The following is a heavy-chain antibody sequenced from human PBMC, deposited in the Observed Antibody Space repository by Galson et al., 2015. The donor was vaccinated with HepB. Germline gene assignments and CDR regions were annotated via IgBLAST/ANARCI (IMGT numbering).Heavy chain of an antibody. CDR1: GFTFSKYW. CDR3: ARAPVDLDDSLSGFDY. V-gene: IGHV3-7*03. D-gene: IGHD3-9*01. CDR2: ISEDGSEK. J-gene: IGHJ4*02. Sequence: SLRLSCAPSGFTFSKYWMTWVRQAPGKGLEWVGNISEDGSEKFYGDSGKGRFTISRDNAEKSLFLQMNSLRSEDTAVYYCARAPVDLDDSLSGFDYWGQGTLVTVSS.